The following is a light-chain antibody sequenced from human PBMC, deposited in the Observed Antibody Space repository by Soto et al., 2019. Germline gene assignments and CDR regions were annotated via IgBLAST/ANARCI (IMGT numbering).Light chain of an antibody. V-gene: IGLV1-47*01. CDR1: SSNIGSNY. CDR3: SAWDDSLSGWV. Sequence: QSVLTQPPSASGTPGQRVTISCSGSSSNIGSNYVYWYQQFPGTAPKLLMFDNNQRASGAPDRFSGSKSGTSASLAIRGLRSEDEADYYCSAWDDSLSGWVFGGGTKLTVL. J-gene: IGLJ3*02. CDR2: DNN.